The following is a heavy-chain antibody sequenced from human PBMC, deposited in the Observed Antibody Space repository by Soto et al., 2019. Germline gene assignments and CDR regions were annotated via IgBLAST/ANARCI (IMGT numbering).Heavy chain of an antibody. CDR2: IYYSGST. CDR3: ARGWPYGSGTWRGGFDY. D-gene: IGHD3-10*01. J-gene: IGHJ4*02. CDR1: GGSISSGGYY. V-gene: IGHV4-31*03. Sequence: QVQLQESGPGLVKPSQTLSLTCTVSGGSISSGGYYWSWIRQHPGKGLEWIGYIYYSGSTYYNPSLKSRVTISVDTSKNQFSLKLSSVTAADTAVYYCARGWPYGSGTWRGGFDYWGQGTLVTVSS.